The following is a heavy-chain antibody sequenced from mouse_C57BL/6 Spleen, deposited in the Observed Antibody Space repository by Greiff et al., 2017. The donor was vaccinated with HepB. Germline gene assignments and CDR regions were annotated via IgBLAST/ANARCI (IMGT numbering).Heavy chain of an antibody. V-gene: IGHV1-5*01. Sequence: EVKVEESGTVLARPGASVKMSCKTSGYTFTSYWMHWVKQRPGQGLEWIGAIYPGNSDTSYNQKFKGKAKLTAVTSASTAYMELSSLTNEDSAVYYCTKTETVYYFDYWGQGTTLTVSS. J-gene: IGHJ2*01. CDR3: TKTETVYYFDY. CDR1: GYTFTSYW. CDR2: IYPGNSDT. D-gene: IGHD4-1*01.